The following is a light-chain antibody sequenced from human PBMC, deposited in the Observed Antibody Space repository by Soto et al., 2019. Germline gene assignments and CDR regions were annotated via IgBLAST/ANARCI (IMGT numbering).Light chain of an antibody. V-gene: IGLV1-40*01. J-gene: IGLJ2*01. Sequence: QSVLTRPPSVSGAPGQRVTISCTGSSSNVGAGYDVHWYQHLPGTAPKLLIYGNSNRPSGVPDRFSGSKSGTSASLAITGLQAEDEADYYCQSYDSSLSGSVFGGGTKVTVL. CDR3: QSYDSSLSGSV. CDR1: SSNVGAGYD. CDR2: GNS.